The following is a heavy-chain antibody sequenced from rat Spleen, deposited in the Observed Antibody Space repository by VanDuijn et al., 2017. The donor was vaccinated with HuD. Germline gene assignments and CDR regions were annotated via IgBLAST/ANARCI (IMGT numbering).Heavy chain of an antibody. CDR2: ITNTGGST. J-gene: IGHJ2*01. V-gene: IGHV5-31*01. D-gene: IGHD1-9*01. Sequence: EVQLVESGGGLVQPGRSLKLSCVASGFTFNNYWMTWIRQAPGKGLEWVASITNTGGSTYYRDSVKGRFTSSRDNAKSTLYLQMESLRSEDTATYYCTKVTYYGYYYFDYWGQGVVVTVSS. CDR3: TKVTYYGYYYFDY. CDR1: GFTFNNYW.